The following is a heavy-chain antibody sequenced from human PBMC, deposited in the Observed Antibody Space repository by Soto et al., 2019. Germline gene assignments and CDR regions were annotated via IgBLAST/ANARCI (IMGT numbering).Heavy chain of an antibody. J-gene: IGHJ6*02. D-gene: IGHD2-15*01. Sequence: EVQLVESGGGLVKPGGSLRLSCAASGFNFNSYTINWVRQAPGKRLEWLSSISSSGYIFSTDSMRGRFTISRDNAKNSVYLQINSLRAEDPAVYFWARDCRVGSCYPGMDVWGQGTTVTVSS. V-gene: IGHV3-21*01. CDR3: ARDCRVGSCYPGMDV. CDR2: ISSSGYI. CDR1: GFNFNSYT.